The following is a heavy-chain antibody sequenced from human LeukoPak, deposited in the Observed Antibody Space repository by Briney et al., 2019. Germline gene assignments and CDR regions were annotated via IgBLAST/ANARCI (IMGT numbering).Heavy chain of an antibody. CDR3: ARAPAYDFWSGYPTLGDAFDI. D-gene: IGHD3-3*01. CDR1: GGSISSYY. CDR2: IYTSGST. J-gene: IGHJ3*02. Sequence: SSETLSLTCTVSGGSISSYYWSWIRQPAGKGLEWIGRIYTSGSTNYNPSLKSRVTMSVDTSKNQFSLKLSSVTAADTAVYYCARAPAYDFWSGYPTLGDAFDIWGQGTMVTVSS. V-gene: IGHV4-4*07.